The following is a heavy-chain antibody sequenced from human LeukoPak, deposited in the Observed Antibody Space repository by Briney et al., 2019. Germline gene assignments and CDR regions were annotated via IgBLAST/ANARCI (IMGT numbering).Heavy chain of an antibody. J-gene: IGHJ4*02. CDR2: IYYNGNT. Sequence: PSETLSLTCAVYGGSFSGYYWSWIRQPPGKGLEWIGSIYYNGNTYYNPSLKSRVTISVDTSKNQFSLNLSSVTATDTAVFYCASLHYYGSGSQDWGQGTLVTVSS. D-gene: IGHD3-10*01. V-gene: IGHV4-34*01. CDR3: ASLHYYGSGSQD. CDR1: GGSFSGYY.